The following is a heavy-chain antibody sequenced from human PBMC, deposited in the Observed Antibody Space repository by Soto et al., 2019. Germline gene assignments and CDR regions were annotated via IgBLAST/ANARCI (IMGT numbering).Heavy chain of an antibody. Sequence: QVQLVESGGGVVQPGRSLRLSCAASGFTFSSYARHWVRQAPGKGLEWVAVISYDGSNKYYAESVKGRFTISRDNSKNTLYLQRNSQRDEDTAVYYCARDPLWGTAMVLWYFDLWGRGTLVTVSS. D-gene: IGHD5-18*01. CDR1: GFTFSSYA. CDR3: ARDPLWGTAMVLWYFDL. V-gene: IGHV3-30-3*01. CDR2: ISYDGSNK. J-gene: IGHJ2*01.